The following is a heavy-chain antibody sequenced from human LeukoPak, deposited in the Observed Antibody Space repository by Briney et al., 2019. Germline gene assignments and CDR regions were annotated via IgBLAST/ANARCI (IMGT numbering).Heavy chain of an antibody. CDR3: ARRPRRITLNWFDP. CDR1: GGSFSGYY. D-gene: IGHD3-16*01. V-gene: IGHV4-34*01. J-gene: IGHJ5*02. Sequence: SETLSLTCAVYGGSFSGYYWGWIRQPPGKGLEWIGEINHSGSTNYNPSLKSRVTISVDTSKNQFSLKLSSVTAADTAVYYCARRPRRITLNWFDPWGQGTLVTVSS. CDR2: INHSGST.